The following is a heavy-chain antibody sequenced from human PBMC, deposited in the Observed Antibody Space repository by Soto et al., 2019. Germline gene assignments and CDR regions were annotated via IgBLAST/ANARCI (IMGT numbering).Heavy chain of an antibody. CDR2: IYYSGST. CDR3: ARHMAWYYDFWSGYPGNWFDP. CDR1: GGSISSYY. J-gene: IGHJ5*02. V-gene: IGHV4-59*01. D-gene: IGHD3-3*01. Sequence: QVQLQESGPGLVKPSETLSLTCTVSGGSISSYYWSWIRQPPGKGLEWIGYIYYSGSTNYNPSLKSRVTISVDTSKNQFSLKLSSVTAADTAVYYCARHMAWYYDFWSGYPGNWFDPWGQGTLVTVSS.